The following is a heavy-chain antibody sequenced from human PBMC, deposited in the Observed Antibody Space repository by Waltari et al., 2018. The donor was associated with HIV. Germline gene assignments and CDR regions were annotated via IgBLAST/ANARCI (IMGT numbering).Heavy chain of an antibody. CDR3: ARADVTTFDY. D-gene: IGHD4-17*01. Sequence: EVHLVESGGDLVQPGGSLRLSCAASGFRFGSFGMIWVRQAPGKGLEWISYISGSSSTMYYADSVKGRFTISRDNAKNSVYLQMDSLRDEDTAVYYCARADVTTFDYWGQGARVTVSS. J-gene: IGHJ4*02. CDR1: GFRFGSFG. V-gene: IGHV3-48*02. CDR2: ISGSSSTM.